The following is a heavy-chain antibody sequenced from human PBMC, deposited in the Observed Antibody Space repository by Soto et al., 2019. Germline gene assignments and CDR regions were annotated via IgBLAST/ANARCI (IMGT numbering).Heavy chain of an antibody. Sequence: ASVKVSCKASGYTFTSYGISWVRQAPGQGLEWMGWISAYNGNTNYAQKLQGRVTMTTDTSTSTAYMELRSLRSDDTAVYYCARDWNDVDTAMVKDYWGQGTLVTVS. D-gene: IGHD5-18*01. CDR2: ISAYNGNT. CDR1: GYTFTSYG. J-gene: IGHJ4*02. CDR3: ARDWNDVDTAMVKDY. V-gene: IGHV1-18*04.